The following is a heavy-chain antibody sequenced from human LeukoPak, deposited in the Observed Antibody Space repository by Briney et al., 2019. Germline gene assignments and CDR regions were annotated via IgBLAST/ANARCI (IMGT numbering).Heavy chain of an antibody. CDR1: GGTFSSYA. D-gene: IGHD4-23*01. V-gene: IGHV1-69*04. Sequence: ASVKVSCKASGGTFSSYAISWVRQAPGQGLEWMGRIIPILGIANYAQKFQGRVTITADKSTSTAYMELSSLRSEDTAVYYCASPTHGGNAGGEYFDYWGQGTLVTVSS. CDR3: ASPTHGGNAGGEYFDY. CDR2: IIPILGIA. J-gene: IGHJ4*02.